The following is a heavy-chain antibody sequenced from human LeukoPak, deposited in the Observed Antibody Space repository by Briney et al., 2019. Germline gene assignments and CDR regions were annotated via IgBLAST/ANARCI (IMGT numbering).Heavy chain of an antibody. CDR3: VRQSGGTVITIIDY. CDR2: IYPGDSDT. J-gene: IGHJ4*02. D-gene: IGHD2-15*01. Sequence: PGESLKISCKGSGYSFTSYWIGWVRQMPGKGLGWMGIIYPGDSDTRYSPSFQGQVTISADKTINTAYLQWSSLKASDTAIYYCVRQSGGTVITIIDYWGQGTLVTVPS. CDR1: GYSFTSYW. V-gene: IGHV5-51*01.